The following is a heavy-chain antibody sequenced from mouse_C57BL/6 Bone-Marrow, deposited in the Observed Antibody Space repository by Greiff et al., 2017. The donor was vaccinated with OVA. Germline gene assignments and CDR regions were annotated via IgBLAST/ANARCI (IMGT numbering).Heavy chain of an antibody. CDR2: IHPSDSDT. V-gene: IGHV1-74*01. CDR3: AFYYDYDGPYFDY. Sequence: QVQLKQPGAELVKPGASVKVSCKASGYTFTSYWMHWVKQRPGQGLEWIGRIHPSDSDTNYNQKFKGKATLTVDKSSSTAYMQLSSLTSEDSAVYYCAFYYDYDGPYFDYWGQGTTLTVSS. D-gene: IGHD2-4*01. CDR1: GYTFTSYW. J-gene: IGHJ2*01.